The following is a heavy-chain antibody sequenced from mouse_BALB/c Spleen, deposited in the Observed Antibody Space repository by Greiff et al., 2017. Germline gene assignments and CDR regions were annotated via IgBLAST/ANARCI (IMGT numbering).Heavy chain of an antibody. CDR1: GFSLTSYG. CDR3: ARDSGSGY. J-gene: IGHJ3*02. Sequence: QVQLKQSGPGLVAPSQSLSITCPVSGFSLTSYGVHWVRQPPGKGLEWLGVIWAGGSTNYNSALMSRLSISKDNSKSQVFLKMNSLQTDDTAMYYCARDSGSGYWGQGTLVTVSA. V-gene: IGHV2-9*02. CDR2: IWAGGST.